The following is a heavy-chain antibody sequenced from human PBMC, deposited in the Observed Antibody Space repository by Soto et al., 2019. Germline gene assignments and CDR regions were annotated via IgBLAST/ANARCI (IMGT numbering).Heavy chain of an antibody. Sequence: MXRSCAVSVFTSNDYALSWFPQAPVEGLEWVSTISGGLGGASYAASVEGRFTISGDSSNNTLYLQMNSLRVEATATYYCEKDSRITGFGLLIHAFDMWGQGTMVTVSS. J-gene: IGHJ3*02. CDR1: VFTSNDYA. V-gene: IGHV3-23*01. CDR3: EKDSRITGFGLLIHAFDM. CDR2: ISGGLGGA. D-gene: IGHD3-3*01.